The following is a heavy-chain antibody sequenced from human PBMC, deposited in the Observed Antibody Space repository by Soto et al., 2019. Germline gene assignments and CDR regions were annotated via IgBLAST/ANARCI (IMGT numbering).Heavy chain of an antibody. CDR1: GYSFDAYI. J-gene: IGHJ6*02. Sequence: PGGSLRLSCAASGYSFDAYIMNWVRQAPGKGLEWVSSINPRGLTKFYADSVRGRFTISRDDASSSLFLQMNNLRAEDTAVYYCATWYGNHYFGLDVWGQGPTVTVSS. D-gene: IGHD6-13*01. CDR2: INPRGLTK. V-gene: IGHV3-48*01. CDR3: ATWYGNHYFGLDV.